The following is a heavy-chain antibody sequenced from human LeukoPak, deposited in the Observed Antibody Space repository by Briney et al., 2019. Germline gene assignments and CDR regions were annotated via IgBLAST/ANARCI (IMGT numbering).Heavy chain of an antibody. J-gene: IGHJ4*02. V-gene: IGHV3-30*18. Sequence: PGGSLRLSCAASGFTFSSFGMHWVRQAPGKGLEWVTGISYDGSNEYYLDSVKGRFTISRDNAKNSPYLQMNSLRADDTAVYYCAKWGYSYGYDYWGQGTLVTVSS. CDR2: ISYDGSNE. CDR3: AKWGYSYGYDY. D-gene: IGHD5-18*01. CDR1: GFTFSSFG.